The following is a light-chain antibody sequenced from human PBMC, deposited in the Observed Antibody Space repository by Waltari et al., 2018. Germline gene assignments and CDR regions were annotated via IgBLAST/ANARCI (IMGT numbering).Light chain of an antibody. CDR3: QQANSFPIT. CDR2: ATS. V-gene: IGKV1-12*01. CDR1: QDIRTW. Sequence: DIQMTQSPSSVSASVGDRVTMTGRASQDIRTWLAWYQQKPGKAPNLLIYATSSWQTGVPSRFSGSGSGTEFTLTISSLQPEDFATYYCQQANSFPITFGPGTKVDFK. J-gene: IGKJ3*01.